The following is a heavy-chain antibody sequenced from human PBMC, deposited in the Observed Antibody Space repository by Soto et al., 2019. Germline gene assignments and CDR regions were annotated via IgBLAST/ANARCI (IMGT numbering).Heavy chain of an antibody. CDR2: IYYSGST. CDR1: GGSISSYY. CDR3: AKASKYTSSQCWLDP. Sequence: SETLSLTCTVSGGSISSYYWSWIRQPPGKGLEWIGYIYYSGSTNYNPSLKSRVTISVDTSKNQFSLKLSSVTAADTAVYYCAKASKYTSSQCWLDPWGKGTLVTVSS. J-gene: IGHJ5*02. D-gene: IGHD6-6*01. V-gene: IGHV4-59*01.